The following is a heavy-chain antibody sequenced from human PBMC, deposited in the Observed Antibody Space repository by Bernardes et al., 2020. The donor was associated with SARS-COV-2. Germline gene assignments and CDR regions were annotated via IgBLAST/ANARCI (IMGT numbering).Heavy chain of an antibody. CDR2: LSGGGLYI. J-gene: IGHJ3*01. CDR3: ARDVGGADWRFGFDV. D-gene: IGHD2-21*02. Sequence: GGSLRLSCAASGFTFRNSLFSWFRQAPGPGLAWVSSLSGGGLYIYYGDAVRGRFTTSRDNTRTSVFLQMESLRAEDTAVYYCARDVGGADWRFGFDVWGPGTMVNVS. V-gene: IGHV3-21*01. CDR1: GFTFRNSL.